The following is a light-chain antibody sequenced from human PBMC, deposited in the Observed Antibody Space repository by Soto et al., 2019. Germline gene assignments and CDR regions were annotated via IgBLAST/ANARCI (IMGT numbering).Light chain of an antibody. Sequence: QSALTQPASVSGSPGQSITISCTGTSSDIGGSNYVSWYRHHPGKAPKLMIYEVSKRPSGVSNRFSGSKSGNTASLTISWPQAEDEADYYCSSYTSSSTDVFGTGTKLTVL. CDR1: SSDIGGSNY. V-gene: IGLV2-14*01. CDR2: EVS. J-gene: IGLJ1*01. CDR3: SSYTSSSTDV.